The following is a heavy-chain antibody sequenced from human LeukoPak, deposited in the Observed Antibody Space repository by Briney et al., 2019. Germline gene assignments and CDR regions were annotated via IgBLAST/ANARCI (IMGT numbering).Heavy chain of an antibody. CDR1: GYTFTSYG. CDR2: ISAYNGNT. J-gene: IGHJ4*02. Sequence: ASVKVSCKASGYTFTSYGISWVRQAPGQGLEWMGWISAYNGNTNYAQKFQGRVTMTRDMSTSTVNMELSILRSEDTAVYYCARSFLTGYYDFDYWGQGTLVTVSS. V-gene: IGHV1-18*01. D-gene: IGHD3-9*01. CDR3: ARSFLTGYYDFDY.